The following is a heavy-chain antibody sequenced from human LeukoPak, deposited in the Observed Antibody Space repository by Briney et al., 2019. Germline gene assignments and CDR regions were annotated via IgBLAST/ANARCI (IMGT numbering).Heavy chain of an antibody. D-gene: IGHD3-3*01. CDR2: ISDSGTTT. Sequence: GGSLRLSCAASGFTVSSNYMSWVRQAPGKGLEWVSAISDSGTTTYYADSVKGRFTISRDNSQNTLYLQMNSLRAEDTAVYYCATRWTYEYWGQGTLVTVSS. V-gene: IGHV3-23*01. CDR3: ATRWTYEY. CDR1: GFTVSSNY. J-gene: IGHJ4*02.